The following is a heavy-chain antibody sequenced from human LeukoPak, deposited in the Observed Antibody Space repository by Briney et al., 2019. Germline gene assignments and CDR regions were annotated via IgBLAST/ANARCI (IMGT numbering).Heavy chain of an antibody. D-gene: IGHD3-22*01. CDR1: GFTFSDYS. J-gene: IGHJ4*02. CDR2: IYSGGST. Sequence: GGSLRLSCAASGFTFSDYSMKWVRQAPGKGLEWVSVIYSGGSTYYADSVKGRFTISRDNSKNALYLQMNSLRAEDTAVYYCARARYYYDSSGYSYYFDYWGQGTLVTVSS. CDR3: ARARYYYDSSGYSYYFDY. V-gene: IGHV3-53*01.